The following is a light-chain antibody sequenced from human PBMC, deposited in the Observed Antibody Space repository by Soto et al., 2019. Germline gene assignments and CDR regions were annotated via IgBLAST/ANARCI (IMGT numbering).Light chain of an antibody. Sequence: DIQLTQSPSFLSASLGDRVTITCRASQGIGSYLAWYQQKPGKAPRLLIYAASTLQSGVPSRFSGSASDTEFTLTISSLQPEDFATYYCQQLNNYPLTFGGGTKVDLK. CDR1: QGIGSY. J-gene: IGKJ4*01. CDR3: QQLNNYPLT. V-gene: IGKV1-9*01. CDR2: AAS.